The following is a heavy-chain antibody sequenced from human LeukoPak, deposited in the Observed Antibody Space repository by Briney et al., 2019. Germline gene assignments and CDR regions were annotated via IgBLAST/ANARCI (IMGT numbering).Heavy chain of an antibody. D-gene: IGHD3-10*02. Sequence: PGGSLRLSCAASGFTFSSYEMNWVRQAPGKGLEWVSYISSSGSTIYYADSVKGRFTISRDNSKDTPYLQMNSLRAEDTAVYYCATVRGVIMGHYWGQGTLVTVSS. J-gene: IGHJ4*02. CDR2: ISSSGSTI. CDR1: GFTFSSYE. V-gene: IGHV3-48*03. CDR3: ATVRGVIMGHY.